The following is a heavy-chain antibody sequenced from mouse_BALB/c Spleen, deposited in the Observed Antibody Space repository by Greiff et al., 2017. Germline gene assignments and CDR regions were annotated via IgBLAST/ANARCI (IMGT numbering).Heavy chain of an antibody. CDR3: ARSGYYGSSSTCFDY. CDR2: ISSGSSTI. Sequence: EVKVVESGGGLVQPGGSRKLSCAASGFTFSSFGMHWVRQAPEKGLEWVAYISSGSSTIYYADTVKGRFTISRDNPKNTLFLQMTSLRSEDTAMYYCARSGYYGSSSTCFDYWGQGTTLTVSS. J-gene: IGHJ2*01. V-gene: IGHV5-17*02. D-gene: IGHD1-1*01. CDR1: GFTFSSFG.